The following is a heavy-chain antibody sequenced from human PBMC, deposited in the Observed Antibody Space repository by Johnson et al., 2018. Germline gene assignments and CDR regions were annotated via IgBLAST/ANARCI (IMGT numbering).Heavy chain of an antibody. CDR1: GFTFSSYG. CDR3: AKDEGSYNHGAFDI. V-gene: IGHV3-30*18. D-gene: IGHD2-15*01. Sequence: VQLVETGGGVVQXGRSLRLSCAASGFTFSSYGMHWVRQAPGKGLEWVAVISYDGSNKYYADSVKGRFYISRDNSKNKLYLQMNSLKAEDTAVYYCAKDEGSYNHGAFDIWGQGTMVTVSS. CDR2: ISYDGSNK. J-gene: IGHJ3*02.